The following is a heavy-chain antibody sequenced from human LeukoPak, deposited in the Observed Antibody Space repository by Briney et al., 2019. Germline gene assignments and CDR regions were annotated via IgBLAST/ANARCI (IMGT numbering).Heavy chain of an antibody. J-gene: IGHJ4*02. V-gene: IGHV3-30-3*01. CDR2: ISYDGSNK. CDR1: GFTFSSYA. Sequence: GGSLRLSCAASGFTFSSYAMHWVRQAPGKGLEWVAVISYDGSNKYYVDSVKGRFTISRDNSKNTLYLQMNSLRAEDTAVYYCASKLWFGESHFDYWGQGTLVTVSS. CDR3: ASKLWFGESHFDY. D-gene: IGHD3-10*01.